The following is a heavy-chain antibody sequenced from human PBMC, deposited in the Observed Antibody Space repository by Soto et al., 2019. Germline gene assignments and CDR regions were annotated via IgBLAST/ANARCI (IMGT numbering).Heavy chain of an antibody. J-gene: IGHJ5*02. CDR3: AIDYDFWSGPPGWLDP. CDR2: TNPSGGST. Sequence: ASVKVSCKASGYTFTSYYMHWVRQAPGQGLEWMGITNPSGGSTSYAQKFQGRVTMTRDTSTSTVYMELSSLRSEDTAVYHCAIDYDFWSGPPGWLDPWGQGTLVTVSS. V-gene: IGHV1-46*01. CDR1: GYTFTSYY. D-gene: IGHD3-3*01.